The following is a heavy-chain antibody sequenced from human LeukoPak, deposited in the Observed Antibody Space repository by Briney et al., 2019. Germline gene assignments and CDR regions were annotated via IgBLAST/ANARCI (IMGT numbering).Heavy chain of an antibody. CDR3: ARKDGDI. V-gene: IGHV4-4*07. CDR2: IDASGST. Sequence: SETLSLTCTVSGASVSSYYWIWIRQPAGRGLEWIGRIDASGSTNYNPSLKSRVTMSVDSSKNQFSLKVSSVTAADTAVYYCARKDGDIWGQGTMDTVSS. D-gene: IGHD5-24*01. J-gene: IGHJ3*02. CDR1: GASVSSYY.